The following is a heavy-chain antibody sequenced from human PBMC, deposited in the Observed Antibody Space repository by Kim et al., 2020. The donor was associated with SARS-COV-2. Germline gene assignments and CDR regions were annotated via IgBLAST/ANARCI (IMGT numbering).Heavy chain of an antibody. V-gene: IGHV1-69*13. D-gene: IGHD4-17*01. Sequence: SVKVSCKASGGTFSSYAISWVRQAPGQGLEWMGGIIPIFGTANYAQKFQGRVTITADESTSTAYMELSSLRSEDTAVYYCARKNYGDFYFDYWGQGTLVTVSS. CDR3: ARKNYGDFYFDY. CDR1: GGTFSSYA. J-gene: IGHJ4*02. CDR2: IIPIFGTA.